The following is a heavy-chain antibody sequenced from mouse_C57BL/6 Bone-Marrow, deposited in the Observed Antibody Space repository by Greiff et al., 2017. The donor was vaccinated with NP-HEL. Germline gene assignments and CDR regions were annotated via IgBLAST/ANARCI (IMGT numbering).Heavy chain of an antibody. J-gene: IGHJ3*01. CDR3: ERWIYYYGSDY. Sequence: QVQLQQSGAELVKPGASVKISCKASGYAFSSYWMNWVKQRPGQGLEWIGQIYPGDGDTNYNGKFKGKATLTADKSSSTAYMQLSSLTSEDSAVYFCERWIYYYGSDYWGQGTLVTVSA. V-gene: IGHV1-80*01. D-gene: IGHD1-1*01. CDR2: IYPGDGDT. CDR1: GYAFSSYW.